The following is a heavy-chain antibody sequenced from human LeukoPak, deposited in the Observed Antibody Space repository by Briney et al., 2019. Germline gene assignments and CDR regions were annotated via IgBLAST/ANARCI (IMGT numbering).Heavy chain of an antibody. Sequence: GGSLRLSCAASGFGVSNNYMSWVRQAPGKGLEWVAVISYDGSNKYYADSVKGRFTISRDNSKNTLYLQMNSLRAEDTAVYYCAKTRHGDYALFDYWGQGTLVTVSS. CDR2: ISYDGSNK. V-gene: IGHV3-30*18. CDR1: GFGVSNNY. D-gene: IGHD4-17*01. CDR3: AKTRHGDYALFDY. J-gene: IGHJ4*02.